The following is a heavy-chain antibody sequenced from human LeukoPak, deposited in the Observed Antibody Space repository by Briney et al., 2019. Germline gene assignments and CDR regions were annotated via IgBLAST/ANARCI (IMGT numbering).Heavy chain of an antibody. D-gene: IGHD3-22*01. J-gene: IGHJ4*02. V-gene: IGHV4-34*01. CDR1: GGSFSGYY. Sequence: SETLSLTCAVYGGSFSGYYWSWIRQPPGKGLEWIGEINHSGSTYYNPSLKSRVTISVDRSKNQFSLKLSSVTAADTAVYYCARARNYYDFWGQGTLVTVSS. CDR2: INHSGST. CDR3: ARARNYYDF.